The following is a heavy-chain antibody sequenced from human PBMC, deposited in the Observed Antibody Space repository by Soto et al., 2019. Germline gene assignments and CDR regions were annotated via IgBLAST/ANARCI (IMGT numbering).Heavy chain of an antibody. D-gene: IGHD3-3*01. V-gene: IGHV1-8*01. J-gene: IGHJ3*02. CDR1: GYAFTSYD. CDR2: MNPNSGNT. Sequence: ASVKVSCKASGYAFTSYDINWVRQATGQGLEWMGWMNPNSGNTGYAQKFQGRVTMTRNTSISTAYMELSSLRSEDTAVYYCARVRTILFESLPFDIWGQGTMVTVSS. CDR3: ARVRTILFESLPFDI.